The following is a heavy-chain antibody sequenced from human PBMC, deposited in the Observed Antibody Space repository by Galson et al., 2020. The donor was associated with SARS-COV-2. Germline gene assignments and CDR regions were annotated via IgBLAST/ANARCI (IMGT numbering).Heavy chain of an antibody. V-gene: IGHV3-21*01. CDR1: GFTFSSYS. CDR2: ISSSSSYI. J-gene: IGHJ6*02. Sequence: GGSLRLSCAASGFTFSSYSMNWVRQAPGKGLEWVSSISSSSSYIYYADSVKGRFTISRDNAKNSLYLQMNSLRAEDTAVYYCARNSIAARLRAYYYYYGMDVWGQGTTVTVSS. CDR3: ARNSIAARLRAYYYYYGMDV. D-gene: IGHD6-6*01.